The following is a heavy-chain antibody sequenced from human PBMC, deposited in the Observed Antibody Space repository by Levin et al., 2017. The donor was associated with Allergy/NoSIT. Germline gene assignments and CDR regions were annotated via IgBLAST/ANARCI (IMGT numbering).Heavy chain of an antibody. CDR2: INHTGST. J-gene: IGHJ4*02. CDR1: GGSFSGYY. Sequence: PSETLSLTCAVYGGSFSGYYWTWIRQPPGKGLEWIGEINHTGSTNYIPSLKSRVTISVDTSKNQFSLKMTSVTAADTAVFYCARVGYSDSSGYQAPFDSWGQGTLVTVSS. D-gene: IGHD3-22*01. CDR3: ARVGYSDSSGYQAPFDS. V-gene: IGHV4-34*01.